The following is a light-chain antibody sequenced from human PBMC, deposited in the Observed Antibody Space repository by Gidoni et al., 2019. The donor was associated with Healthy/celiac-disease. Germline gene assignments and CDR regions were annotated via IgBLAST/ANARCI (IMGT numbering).Light chain of an antibody. CDR2: AAS. CDR1: QGISSY. Sequence: AIRMTQSQSSFSASTGDRVTITCRASQGISSYLAWYQQKPGKAPKLLIYAASTLQSGVPSRFSGSGSGTDFTLTISCLQSEDFATYYCQQYYSYPVPFGQGPKVEIK. V-gene: IGKV1-8*01. J-gene: IGKJ1*01. CDR3: QQYYSYPVP.